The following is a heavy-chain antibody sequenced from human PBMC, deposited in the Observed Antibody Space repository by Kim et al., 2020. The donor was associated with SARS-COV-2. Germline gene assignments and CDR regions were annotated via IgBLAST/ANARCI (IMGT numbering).Heavy chain of an antibody. V-gene: IGHV3-30*18. D-gene: IGHD6-25*01. J-gene: IGHJ6*02. CDR2: ISYDGSNK. CDR3: AKDRRLRPPFPAQKYYYGMDV. CDR1: GFTFSSYG. Sequence: GGSLRLSCAASGFTFSSYGMHWVRQAPGKGLEWVAVISYDGSNKYYADSVKGRFTISRDNSKNTLYLQMNSLRAEDTAVYYCAKDRRLRPPFPAQKYYYGMDVWGQGTTVTVSS.